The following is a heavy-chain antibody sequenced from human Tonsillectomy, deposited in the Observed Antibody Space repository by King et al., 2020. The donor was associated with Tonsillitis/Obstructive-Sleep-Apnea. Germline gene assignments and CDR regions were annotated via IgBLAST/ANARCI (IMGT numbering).Heavy chain of an antibody. D-gene: IGHD5-24*01. CDR2: ITGSGGNT. CDR1: GFTFSNYA. Sequence: VQLVESGGGLVQPGGSLRLSCTASGFTFSNYAMSWVRQAPGKGLEWVSTITGSGGNTNYADSVKGRFTISRDNSRDTLYLQMNSLGADDTAVYYCAKDQATRAYYFDYWGQGTLVSVSS. J-gene: IGHJ4*02. CDR3: AKDQATRAYYFDY. V-gene: IGHV3-23*04.